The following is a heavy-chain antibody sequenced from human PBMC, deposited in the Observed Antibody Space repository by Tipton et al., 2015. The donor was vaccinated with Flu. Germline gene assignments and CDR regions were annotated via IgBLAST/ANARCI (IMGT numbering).Heavy chain of an antibody. D-gene: IGHD3-22*01. Sequence: LRLSCTVSGGSISSGGYYWSWIRQHPGKGLEWIGYIYYSGSTYYNPSLKSRVTISVDTSKNQFSLKLSSVTTADTAVYYCARRGIVVVRRSDAFDIWGQGTMVTVSS. J-gene: IGHJ3*02. V-gene: IGHV4-31*02. CDR1: GGSISSGGYY. CDR3: ARRGIVVVRRSDAFDI. CDR2: IYYSGST.